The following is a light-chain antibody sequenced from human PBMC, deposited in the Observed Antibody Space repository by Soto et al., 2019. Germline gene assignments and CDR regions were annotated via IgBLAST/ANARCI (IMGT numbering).Light chain of an antibody. CDR3: CSYGGSYV. V-gene: IGLV2-23*02. CDR1: SSDVGSYNL. CDR2: EVS. Sequence: QSALTQPASVSGSPGQSITISCTGTSSDVGSYNLVSWYQQHPGKAPKVMIYEVSKRPSGVSNRFSGSKSGNTASLTISGLQAEDAADYYCCSYGGSYVFGPGTKVTVL. J-gene: IGLJ1*01.